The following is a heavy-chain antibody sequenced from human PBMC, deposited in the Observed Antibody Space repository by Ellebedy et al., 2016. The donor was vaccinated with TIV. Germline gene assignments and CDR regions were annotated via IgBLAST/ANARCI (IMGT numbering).Heavy chain of an antibody. J-gene: IGHJ4*02. CDR3: ARADVRGAKFYFDL. V-gene: IGHV4-59*01. D-gene: IGHD3-10*01. CDR2: IYYSGRS. CDR1: GVSITSYY. Sequence: MPSETLSLTCSVSGVSITSYYWSWIRQPPGKGLEWIGFIYYSGRSSYNPSLKSRMTISTDTSKNQVSLRVNSVTAADTAVYYCARADVRGAKFYFDLWGQGTLVTVSS.